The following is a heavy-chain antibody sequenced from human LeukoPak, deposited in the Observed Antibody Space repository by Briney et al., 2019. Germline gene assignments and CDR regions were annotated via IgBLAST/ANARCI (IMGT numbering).Heavy chain of an antibody. J-gene: IGHJ6*03. CDR3: ARAGSYYYYYMDV. CDR2: IYYSGST. Sequence: SETLSLTCTVSGGSISSSSYYWGWIRQPPGKGLEWIGSIYYSGSTYYNPSLKSRVTISVDTSKNQFSLKLSSVAAADTAVYYCARAGSYYYYYMDVWGKGTTVTVSS. D-gene: IGHD7-27*01. CDR1: GGSISSSSYY. V-gene: IGHV4-39*07.